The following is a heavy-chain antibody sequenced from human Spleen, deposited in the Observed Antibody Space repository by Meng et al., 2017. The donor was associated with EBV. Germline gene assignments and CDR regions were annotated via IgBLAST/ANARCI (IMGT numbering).Heavy chain of an antibody. J-gene: IGHJ4*02. CDR1: GFSLDDHA. Sequence: VKFVGCGGGGVQPWGSLSLCCGVSGFSLDDHAMHWVRQRPGKGLEWISLITWDGGSTLYADSVEGRFTVSRDNRKASLYLEMNSLSTEDTAFFYCAVTTDSSSYYRFDSWGQGTLVTVSS. CDR2: ITWDGGST. CDR3: AVTTDSSSYYRFDS. D-gene: IGHD2-2*01. V-gene: IGHV3-43*01.